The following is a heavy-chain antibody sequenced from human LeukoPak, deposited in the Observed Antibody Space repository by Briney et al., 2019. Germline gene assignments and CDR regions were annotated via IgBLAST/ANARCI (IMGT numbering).Heavy chain of an antibody. CDR3: ARDPGVNYYDSSGYSFP. CDR2: IKQDGSEK. Sequence: GGSLRLSCAASGFTFSSYWMSWVRQAPGKGLEWVANIKQDGSEKYYVDSVEGRFTISRDNAKNSLYLQMNSLRAEDTAVYYCARDPGVNYYDSSGYSFPWGQGTLVTVSS. D-gene: IGHD3-22*01. J-gene: IGHJ5*02. V-gene: IGHV3-7*01. CDR1: GFTFSSYW.